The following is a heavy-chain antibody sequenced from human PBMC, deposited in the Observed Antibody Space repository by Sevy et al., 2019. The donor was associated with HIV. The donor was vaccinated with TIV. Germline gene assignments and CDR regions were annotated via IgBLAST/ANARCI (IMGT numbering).Heavy chain of an antibody. CDR3: ARDQLAFGGVIVERYFDY. J-gene: IGHJ4*02. CDR2: ISYDGSNK. Sequence: GGSLRLSCAASGFTFSSYAMHWVRQAPGKGLEWVAVISYDGSNKYYADSVKGRFTISRDNSKNTLCLQMNSLRAEDTAVCYCARDQLAFGGVIVERYFDYWGQGTLVTVSS. D-gene: IGHD3-16*02. CDR1: GFTFSSYA. V-gene: IGHV3-30*04.